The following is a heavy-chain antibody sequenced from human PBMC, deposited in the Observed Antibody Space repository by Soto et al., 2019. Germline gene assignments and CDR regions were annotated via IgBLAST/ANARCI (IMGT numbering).Heavy chain of an antibody. CDR1: GYSISAYY. CDR2: IDPKNGGT. Sequence: EASVKVSCKASGYSISAYYIHWVRQAPGQGLEWMGWIDPKNGGTVSAQKFQGRLTMTRDTSISTVYMDLSGLTSDETALYYCGRDDYGIFHYWGQGSLVTVSS. D-gene: IGHD3-10*01. J-gene: IGHJ4*02. V-gene: IGHV1-2*02. CDR3: GRDDYGIFHY.